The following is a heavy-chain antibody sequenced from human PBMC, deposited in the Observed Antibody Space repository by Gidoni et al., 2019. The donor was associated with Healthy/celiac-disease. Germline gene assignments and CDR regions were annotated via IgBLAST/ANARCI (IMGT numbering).Heavy chain of an antibody. CDR2: IYYSGST. D-gene: IGHD3-22*01. CDR1: GGSISSYY. CDR3: ARSGSYYDITWFDP. J-gene: IGHJ5*02. V-gene: IGHV4-59*01. Sequence: QVQLQESGPGLVKPSETLSLTCTVSGGSISSYYWSWIRQPPGKGLEWIGYIYYSGSTNYNPSLKSRVTISVDTSKNQFSLKLSSVTAADTAVYYCARSGSYYDITWFDPWGQGTLVTVSS.